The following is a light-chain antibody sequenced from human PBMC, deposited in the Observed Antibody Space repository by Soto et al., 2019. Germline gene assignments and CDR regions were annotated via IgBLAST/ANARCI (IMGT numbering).Light chain of an antibody. CDR1: QSVSSSY. V-gene: IGKV3-20*01. J-gene: IGKJ1*01. CDR2: GAS. CDR3: QQYGSSPPQT. Sequence: EIVLTQSPGTLSLSPEERATLSCRASQSVSSSYLAWYQQKPGQAPRLLIYGASSRATGIPDRFSSSGSGTDFTLTISRLEPEDFAVYYCQQYGSSPPQTFGQGTKV.